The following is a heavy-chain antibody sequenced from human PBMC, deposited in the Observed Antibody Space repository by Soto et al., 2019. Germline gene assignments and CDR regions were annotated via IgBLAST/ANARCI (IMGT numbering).Heavy chain of an antibody. J-gene: IGHJ5*02. CDR3: AREEAGGNWFDP. D-gene: IGHD3-10*01. CDR1: GGSISSGDYY. CDR2: IYYSGST. Sequence: NPSETLSLTCTVSGGSISSGDYYWSWIRQPPGKGLEWIGYIYYSGSTYYNPSLKSRVTISVDTSKNQFSLKLSSVTAADTAVYYCAREEAGGNWFDPWGQGTLVTVSS. V-gene: IGHV4-30-4*01.